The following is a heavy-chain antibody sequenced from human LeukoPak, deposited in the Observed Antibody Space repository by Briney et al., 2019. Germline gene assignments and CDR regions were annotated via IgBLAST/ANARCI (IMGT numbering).Heavy chain of an antibody. D-gene: IGHD3-16*01. Sequence: ASVTVSFTAPGYTFNTYGMNWVRQAPGQGVEWMGWINTNTGKPTYVQGFSGRFVFSLDTSVRTASLQISGLTDEDTPVYYCESMGSHGFDIWGQGTMVTVSS. CDR2: INTNTGKP. V-gene: IGHV7-4-1*02. CDR3: ESMGSHGFDI. J-gene: IGHJ3*02. CDR1: GYTFNTYG.